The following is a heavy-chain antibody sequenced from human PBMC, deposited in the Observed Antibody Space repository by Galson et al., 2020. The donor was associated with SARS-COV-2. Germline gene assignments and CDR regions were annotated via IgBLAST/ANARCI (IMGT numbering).Heavy chain of an antibody. CDR1: GFTFSSYD. CDR2: IRYDEDNK. J-gene: IGHJ4*02. Sequence: GGSLRLSCAASGFTFSSYDMHWVRQAPGKGLEWVAFIRYDEDNKSFANSVKGRFTISRDNSKSTLYLQMNSLRAEDTATYYCATKAGPFDYWGQGTLVTVSS. V-gene: IGHV3-30*02. CDR3: ATKAGPFDY.